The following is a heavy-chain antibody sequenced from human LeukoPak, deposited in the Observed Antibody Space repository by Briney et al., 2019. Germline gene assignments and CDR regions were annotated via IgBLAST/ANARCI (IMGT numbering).Heavy chain of an antibody. CDR1: GGTFSSYA. CDR2: IIPIFGTA. CDR3: ARDRGYYDSSGTNYYYNWFDP. J-gene: IGHJ5*02. V-gene: IGHV1-69*13. D-gene: IGHD3-22*01. Sequence: ASVKVSCKASGGTFSSYAISWVRQAPGQGLEWMGGIIPIFGTANYAQKFQGRVTITEDESTSTAYMELSSLRSEDTAVYYCARDRGYYDSSGTNYYYNWFDPWGQGTLVTVSS.